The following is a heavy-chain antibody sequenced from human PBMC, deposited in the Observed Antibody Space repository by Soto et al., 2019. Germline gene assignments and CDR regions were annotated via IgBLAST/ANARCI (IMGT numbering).Heavy chain of an antibody. CDR3: ARGSNQPGEFDY. CDR2: INPSGGST. CDR1: GYTFTSYY. Sequence: ASVKVPCKTSGYTFTSYYMHWVRQAPGQGLEWMGIINPSGGSTSYAQKFQGRVTMTRDTSTSTVYMELSSLRSEDTAVYYCARGSNQPGEFDYWGQGTLVTVSS. V-gene: IGHV1-46*03. J-gene: IGHJ4*02. D-gene: IGHD3-16*01.